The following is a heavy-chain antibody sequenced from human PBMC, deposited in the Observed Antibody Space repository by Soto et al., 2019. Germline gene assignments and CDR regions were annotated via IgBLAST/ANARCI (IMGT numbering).Heavy chain of an antibody. CDR3: AKRIAAAGTAVTATYYYYGMDV. D-gene: IGHD6-13*01. V-gene: IGHV3-30*18. J-gene: IGHJ6*02. CDR2: ISYDGSNK. CDR1: GFTFSSYG. Sequence: GGSLRLSCAASGFTFSSYGMHWVRQAPGKGLEWVAVISYDGSNKYYADSVKGRFTISRDNSKNTLYLQMNSLRAEDTAVYYCAKRIAAAGTAVTATYYYYGMDVWGQGTTVTVSS.